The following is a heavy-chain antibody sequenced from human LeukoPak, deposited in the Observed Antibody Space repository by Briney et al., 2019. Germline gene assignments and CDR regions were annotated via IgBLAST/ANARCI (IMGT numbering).Heavy chain of an antibody. CDR1: GFTFSSYA. CDR2: ISYDGSNK. CDR3: ARGSGGNSEY. D-gene: IGHD2-15*01. V-gene: IGHV3-30-3*01. J-gene: IGHJ4*02. Sequence: GKSLRLSCAASGFTFSSYAMHWVRQAPGKGLEWVAVISYDGSNKYYADSVKGRFTISRDNSKNTLYLQMNSLRAEDTAVYYCARGSGGNSEYWGQGTLVTVSS.